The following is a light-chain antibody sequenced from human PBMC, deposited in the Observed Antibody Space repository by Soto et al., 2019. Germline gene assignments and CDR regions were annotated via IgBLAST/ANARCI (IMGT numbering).Light chain of an antibody. CDR2: AAT. V-gene: IGKV1-39*01. Sequence: DIQMTQSPSSLSASVGDRVTITCRASQSIDNYLNWYQQKPGKAPKFLIFAATNLQSGVPSRFSGSGSGTDFTRTISSLQPEDFAAYYCQQDFTTPWTFGQGTKVEI. CDR3: QQDFTTPWT. CDR1: QSIDNY. J-gene: IGKJ1*01.